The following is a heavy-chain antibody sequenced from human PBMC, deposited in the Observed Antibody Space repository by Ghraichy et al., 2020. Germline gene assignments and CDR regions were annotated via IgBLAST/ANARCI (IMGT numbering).Heavy chain of an antibody. V-gene: IGHV3-48*03. Sequence: GGSLRLSCAASGFTFSSYEMNWVRQAPGKGLEWVSYISSSGSTIYYADSVKGRFTISRDNAKNSLYLQMNSLRAEDTAVYYCARVGGLGRDAFDIWGQGTMVTVSS. CDR3: ARVGGLGRDAFDI. CDR2: ISSSGSTI. CDR1: GFTFSSYE. J-gene: IGHJ3*02. D-gene: IGHD3-16*01.